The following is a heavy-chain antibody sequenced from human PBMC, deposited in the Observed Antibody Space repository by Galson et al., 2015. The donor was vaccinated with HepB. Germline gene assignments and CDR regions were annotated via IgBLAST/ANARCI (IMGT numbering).Heavy chain of an antibody. V-gene: IGHV1-69*01. Sequence: QSGAEVKKPGESLKISCKASGGTFSSYAISWVRQAPGQGLEWMGGIIPIFGTANYAQKFQGRVTITADESTRTAYMGLSSLRSEDTAVYYCARDSPQYQFYYWGQGTLVTVSS. CDR3: ARDSPQYQFYY. CDR2: IIPIFGTA. CDR1: GGTFSSYA. D-gene: IGHD2-2*01. J-gene: IGHJ4*02.